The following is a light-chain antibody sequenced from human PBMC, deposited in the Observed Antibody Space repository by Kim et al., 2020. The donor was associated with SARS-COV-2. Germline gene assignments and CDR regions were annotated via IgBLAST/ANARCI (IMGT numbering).Light chain of an antibody. V-gene: IGLV1-51*01. J-gene: IGLJ3*02. Sequence: GRKVTLACSGTSSNIGNNYVSWYQQDPGTAPKVLIYDNKKRPSGIPDRFSGSRSGTSATLSITGLQTGDEADYYCATWDTGLSAGVFGGGTQLTVL. CDR2: DNK. CDR1: SSNIGNNY. CDR3: ATWDTGLSAGV.